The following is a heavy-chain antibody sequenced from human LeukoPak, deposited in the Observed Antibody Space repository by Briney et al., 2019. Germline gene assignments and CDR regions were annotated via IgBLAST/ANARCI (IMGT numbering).Heavy chain of an antibody. D-gene: IGHD3-10*01. J-gene: IGHJ6*02. V-gene: IGHV1-2*02. CDR3: AREELLWFGGHGMDV. CDR2: INPNSGGT. Sequence: ASVKVSCKASGYTFTGYYMHWVRQAPGQGLEWMGWINPNSGGTNYAQKFQGRVTMTRDTSISTAYMELSRLRSDDTAVYYCAREELLWFGGHGMDVWGQGTTVTVSS. CDR1: GYTFTGYY.